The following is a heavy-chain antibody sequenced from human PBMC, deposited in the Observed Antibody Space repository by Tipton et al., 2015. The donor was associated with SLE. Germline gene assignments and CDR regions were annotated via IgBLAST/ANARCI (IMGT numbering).Heavy chain of an antibody. CDR3: ARLHGYSYGLNWFDP. CDR1: GGAIRNSPYY. V-gene: IGHV4-39*07. Sequence: TLSLTCHVAGGAIRNSPYYWAWIRQPPGKRLEWIGSVFDTGYTAYNPSLEGRMSISVDTSKNQFSLRLTSVIAADTAVYYCARLHGYSYGLNWFDPWGQGTLISVSS. CDR2: VFDTGYT. J-gene: IGHJ5*02. D-gene: IGHD5-18*01.